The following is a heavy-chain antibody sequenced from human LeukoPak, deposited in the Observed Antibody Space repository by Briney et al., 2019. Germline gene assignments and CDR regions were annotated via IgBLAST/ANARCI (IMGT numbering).Heavy chain of an antibody. CDR1: GLTFSNSC. V-gene: IGHV3-15*01. CDR3: TTVSDYGDPSEAFDI. CDR2: IKSKTDGGTK. Sequence: GESLTLSCAASGLTFSNSCMSWVRQPPGKGLEWVGRIKSKTDGGTKDYAAPVKGRFTISRDDSKHTLYLQMNSLKTEDTGVYYCTTVSDYGDPSEAFDIWGEGTMVTVSS. D-gene: IGHD4-17*01. J-gene: IGHJ3*02.